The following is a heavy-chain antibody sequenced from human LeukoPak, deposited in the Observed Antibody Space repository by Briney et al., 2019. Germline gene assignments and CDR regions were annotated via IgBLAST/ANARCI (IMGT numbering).Heavy chain of an antibody. D-gene: IGHD6-13*01. J-gene: IGHJ4*02. CDR1: GYTLNKFG. Sequence: ASVKVSSKASGYTLNKFGMSWVRQAPGQGLEWLGWINTYNGNTKLGEKFQGRVTMTTDTSTSTVYMELTSLRTDDTAVYFCARDTPQHLKRFDYWGQGTLVTVSS. V-gene: IGHV1-18*01. CDR3: ARDTPQHLKRFDY. CDR2: INTYNGNT.